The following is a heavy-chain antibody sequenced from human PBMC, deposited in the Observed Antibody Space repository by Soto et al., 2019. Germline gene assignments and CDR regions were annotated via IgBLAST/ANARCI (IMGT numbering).Heavy chain of an antibody. CDR3: ERGEVRGLVATGLDY. J-gene: IGHJ4*02. D-gene: IGHD3-10*01. CDR1: GGSISSGGYY. CDR2: IYYSGST. Sequence: TLSLTCTVSGGSISSGGYYWSWIRQHPGKGLEWIGYIYYSGSTYYNPSLKSRVTISVDTSKNQFSLKLSSVTAEDTAVYYCERGEVRGLVATGLDYWGQGALVTVSS. V-gene: IGHV4-31*03.